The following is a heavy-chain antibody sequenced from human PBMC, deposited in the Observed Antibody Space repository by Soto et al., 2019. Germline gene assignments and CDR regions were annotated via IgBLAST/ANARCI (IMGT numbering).Heavy chain of an antibody. V-gene: IGHV4-4*07. CDR2: VYPSGNA. CDR3: ATGRSDSGWYEEHF. D-gene: IGHD6-19*01. J-gene: IGHJ4*02. Sequence: SETLSLTCSVSGGSISGYYWSWIRQPAGKGLEWIGRVYPSGNANYIPSLKSRVTMSVDTSKSQFSLKLTSVTAADTAVYYCATGRSDSGWYEEHFWGRGTLVTVSS. CDR1: GGSISGYY.